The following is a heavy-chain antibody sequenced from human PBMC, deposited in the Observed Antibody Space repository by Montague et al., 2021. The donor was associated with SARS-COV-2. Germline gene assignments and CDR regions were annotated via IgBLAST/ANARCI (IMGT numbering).Heavy chain of an antibody. J-gene: IGHJ2*01. CDR2: IYYSGTT. CDR3: AREDAGYWYFDL. CDR1: GGSISSSSYY. V-gene: IGHV4-39*02. D-gene: IGHD1-1*01. Sequence: ETLSLTCTVSGGSISSSSYYWGWIRQPPGKGPEWIGSIYYSGTTFYNPSLRSRVTMSVDTSKNQFSLRLSSVTAADTAVFYCAREDAGYWYFDLWGRGTLVTVSS.